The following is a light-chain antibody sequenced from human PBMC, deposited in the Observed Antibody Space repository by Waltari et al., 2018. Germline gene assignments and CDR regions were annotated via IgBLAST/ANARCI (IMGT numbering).Light chain of an antibody. CDR2: ANT. J-gene: IGLJ3*02. CDR3: QSYDKILSAWV. V-gene: IGLV1-40*01. CDR1: TSNTGAGYD. Sequence: QSVLTQPPSVSGAPGQRVTVSCTGSTSNTGAGYDVQWYQQFPGRAPKLVIYANTYRPSGVPARSSATKSGSSASLATTGLQAEDEADYYCQSYDKILSAWVFGGGTKLTVL.